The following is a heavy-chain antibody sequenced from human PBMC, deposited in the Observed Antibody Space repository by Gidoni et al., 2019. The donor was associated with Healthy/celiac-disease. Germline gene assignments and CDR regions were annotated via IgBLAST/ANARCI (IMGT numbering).Heavy chain of an antibody. CDR3: ALTYGSGSYPVTHDY. Sequence: SSVKVSCKASGGTLSSYAISWVRQAPGQGLEWMGGIIPIFGTANYAQKFQGRVTITADESTSTAYMELSSLRSEDTAVYYCALTYGSGSYPVTHDYWGQGTLVTVSS. V-gene: IGHV1-69*01. J-gene: IGHJ4*02. CDR2: IIPIFGTA. CDR1: GGTLSSYA. D-gene: IGHD3-10*01.